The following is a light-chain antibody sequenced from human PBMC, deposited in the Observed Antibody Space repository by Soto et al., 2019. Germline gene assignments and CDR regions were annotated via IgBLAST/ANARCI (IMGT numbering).Light chain of an antibody. CDR3: QQYNNWPPLT. J-gene: IGKJ4*01. Sequence: EIVMTQSPATLSVSPGERATLSCRASQSVSSNLAWYQQKPGQAPRLLIYGASTRATGIPARFSGSGSGTEFTLHISSLQSGDFAVYYCQQYNNWPPLTFGGGTKVEIK. CDR1: QSVSSN. V-gene: IGKV3-15*01. CDR2: GAS.